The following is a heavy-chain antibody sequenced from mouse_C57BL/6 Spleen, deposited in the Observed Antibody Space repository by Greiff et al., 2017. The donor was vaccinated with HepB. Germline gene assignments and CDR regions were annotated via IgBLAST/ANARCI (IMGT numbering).Heavy chain of an antibody. CDR3: ARAGVYYYGSHFDY. Sequence: VQLQESGAELVRPGASVKLSCKASGYTFTDYYINWVKQRPGQGLEWIARIYPGSGNTYYNEKFKGKATLTAEKSSSTAYMQLSSLTSEDSAVYFCARAGVYYYGSHFDYWGQGTTLTVSS. D-gene: IGHD1-1*01. CDR1: GYTFTDYY. CDR2: IYPGSGNT. V-gene: IGHV1-76*01. J-gene: IGHJ2*01.